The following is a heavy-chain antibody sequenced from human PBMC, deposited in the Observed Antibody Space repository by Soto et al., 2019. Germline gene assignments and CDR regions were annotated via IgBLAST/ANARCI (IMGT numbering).Heavy chain of an antibody. Sequence: QVQLVQSGAEVKKPGASVKVSCKASGYTFTSYGISWGRQAPGQGFVWMGWISAYNGNTNYAQMPQGRVTMTAAQSTSTAYMELRSLRSDDTAVYDCARDWAAAGPAAYWGQGTLVTVS. CDR2: ISAYNGNT. J-gene: IGHJ4*02. CDR1: GYTFTSYG. V-gene: IGHV1-18*01. D-gene: IGHD6-25*01. CDR3: ARDWAAAGPAAY.